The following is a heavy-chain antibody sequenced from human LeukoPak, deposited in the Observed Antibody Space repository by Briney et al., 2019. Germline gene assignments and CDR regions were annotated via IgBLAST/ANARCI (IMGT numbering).Heavy chain of an antibody. D-gene: IGHD3-22*01. V-gene: IGHV4-59*08. CDR1: GGSISNYY. Sequence: SETLSLTCTVSGGSISNYYWSWIRQPPGKELEWIGYIYYSGSTNYNPSLKSRVTISGDTSKNQFSLRLSSVTAADTAVYYCARASYSYDINGWVPFDYWGQGTLVTVSS. J-gene: IGHJ4*02. CDR2: IYYSGST. CDR3: ARASYSYDINGWVPFDY.